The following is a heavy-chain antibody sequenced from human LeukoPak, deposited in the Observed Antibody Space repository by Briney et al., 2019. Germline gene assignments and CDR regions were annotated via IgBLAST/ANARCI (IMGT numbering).Heavy chain of an antibody. CDR1: GGSISSGSYY. CDR3: ARKRPWGLSRYFDY. V-gene: IGHV4-61*02. D-gene: IGHD7-27*01. CDR2: IYTSGST. J-gene: IGHJ4*02. Sequence: SETLSLTCTVSGGSISSGSYYWSWIRQPAGKGLEWIGRIYTSGSTNYNPSLKSRVTISLDTSKNQFSLKLSSVTAADAAVYYCARKRPWGLSRYFDYWGQGTLVTVSS.